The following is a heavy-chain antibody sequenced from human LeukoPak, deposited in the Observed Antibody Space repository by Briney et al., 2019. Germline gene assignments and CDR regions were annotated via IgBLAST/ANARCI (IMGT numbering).Heavy chain of an antibody. V-gene: IGHV3-7*05. CDR2: IKPDGSEK. CDR1: GFTLRNYW. CDR3: ASGLD. J-gene: IGHJ4*02. Sequence: GGSLRLSCAASGFTLRNYWMNWVRHAPGKGLEWVANIKPDGSEKYYLDSVRGRFTISRDNAKNSLYLQMNSRRAEDTAVYYCASGLDWGQGTLVTVSS.